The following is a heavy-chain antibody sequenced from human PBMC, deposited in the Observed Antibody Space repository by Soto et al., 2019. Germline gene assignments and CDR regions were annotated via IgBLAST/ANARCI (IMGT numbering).Heavy chain of an antibody. CDR2: ISWDGYSI. CDR1: GFTFEGYV. Sequence: EVQLVESGGGLVQPGRSLRLSCVGSGFTFEGYVMHWVRQAPGKGLEWVSHISWDGYSIGYAGSVQGRFTISRDNAKNSLFLQMNSVRPEDTALYYCARSWRGCTSGRVDVWGQGTTVTVSS. CDR3: ARSWRGCTSGRVDV. D-gene: IGHD2-2*01. V-gene: IGHV3-9*01. J-gene: IGHJ6*02.